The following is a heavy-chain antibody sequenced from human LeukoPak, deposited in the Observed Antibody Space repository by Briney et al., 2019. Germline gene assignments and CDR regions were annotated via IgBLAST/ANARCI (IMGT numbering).Heavy chain of an antibody. Sequence: RPGGSLRLSCAASGFIFDDYGMNWVRQAPGKGLEWVSGINWNGGSAGYADSVKGRFTISRDSSKNTLYLQMNSLRAEDTAIYYCAKDQGTTVTTSWGQGTLVTVSS. D-gene: IGHD4-17*01. V-gene: IGHV3-20*04. CDR1: GFIFDDYG. CDR3: AKDQGTTVTTS. J-gene: IGHJ4*02. CDR2: INWNGGSA.